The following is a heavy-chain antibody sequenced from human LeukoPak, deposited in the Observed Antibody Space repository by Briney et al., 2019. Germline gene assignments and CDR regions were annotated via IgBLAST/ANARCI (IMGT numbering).Heavy chain of an antibody. CDR3: AKIFGENWFDP. J-gene: IGHJ5*02. V-gene: IGHV3-30*18. CDR2: ISYDGSNK. Sequence: GRSLRLSCAASGFTFSSYGMHWVRQAPGKGLEWVAVISYDGSNKYYADSVKGRFTISRDNSKNTLYLQMNSLRAEDTAVYYCAKIFGENWFDPWGQGTLVTVSS. D-gene: IGHD3-16*01. CDR1: GFTFSSYG.